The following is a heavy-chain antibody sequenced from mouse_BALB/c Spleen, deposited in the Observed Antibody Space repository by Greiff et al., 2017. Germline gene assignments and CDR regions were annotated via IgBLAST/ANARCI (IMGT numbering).Heavy chain of an antibody. CDR3: ARWEGIYGLYAMDY. J-gene: IGHJ4*01. CDR1: GYTFTSYV. Sequence: VQLQQSGPELVKPGASVKMSCKASGYTFTSYVMHWVKQKPGQGLEWIGYINPYNDGTKYNEKFKGKATLTSDKSSSTAYMELSSLTSEDSAVYYCARWEGIYGLYAMDYWGQGTSVTVSS. CDR2: INPYNDGT. D-gene: IGHD1-1*02. V-gene: IGHV1-14*01.